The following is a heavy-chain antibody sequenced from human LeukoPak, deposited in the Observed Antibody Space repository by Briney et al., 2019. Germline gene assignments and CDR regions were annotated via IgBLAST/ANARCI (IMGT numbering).Heavy chain of an antibody. V-gene: IGHV4-39*07. J-gene: IGHJ4*02. CDR2: IYYSGST. CDR1: GGSISSSSYY. CDR3: ARAYIAVAGIPFDY. Sequence: SETLSLTCTVSGGSISSSSYYWGWIRQPPGKGLEWIGSIYYSGSTYYNPSLKSRVTISVDTSKNQFSLKLSSVTAADTAVYYCARAYIAVAGIPFDYWGQGTLVTVSS. D-gene: IGHD6-19*01.